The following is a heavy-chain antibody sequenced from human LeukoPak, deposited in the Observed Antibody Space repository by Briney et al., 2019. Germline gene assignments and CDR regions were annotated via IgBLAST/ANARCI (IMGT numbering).Heavy chain of an antibody. CDR1: GGSISSSSYY. CDR2: IYYSGST. CDR3: ARQGSGNYLSPVNY. Sequence: SETLSLTCTVSGGSISSSSYYWGWIRQPPGKGLEWIGTIYYSGSTYYNPSLKSRVTISVDTSKNQFSLKLSSVTAADTAVCYCARQGSGNYLSPVNYWGQGTLVTVSS. J-gene: IGHJ4*02. V-gene: IGHV4-39*01. D-gene: IGHD1-26*01.